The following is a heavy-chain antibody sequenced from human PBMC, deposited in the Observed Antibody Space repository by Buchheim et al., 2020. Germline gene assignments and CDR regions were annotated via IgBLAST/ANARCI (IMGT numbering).Heavy chain of an antibody. CDR3: ARDYCISTSCYRDY. CDR1: GFTVSSNY. J-gene: IGHJ4*02. Sequence: EVQLVESGGGLVQPGGSLRLSCAASGFTVSSNYMSWVRQAPGKGLEWVSVIYSGGSTYYADSVKGRFTISRANSKNTLYLQMNSLRAEDTAVYYCARDYCISTSCYRDYWGQGTL. CDR2: IYSGGST. D-gene: IGHD2-2*02. V-gene: IGHV3-66*01.